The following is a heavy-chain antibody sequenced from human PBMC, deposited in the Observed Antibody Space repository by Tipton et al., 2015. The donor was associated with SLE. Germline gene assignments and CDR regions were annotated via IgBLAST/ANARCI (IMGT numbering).Heavy chain of an antibody. CDR2: IYYSGST. V-gene: IGHV4-59*01. Sequence: TLSLTCTVSGGSISSYYWSWIRQPPGKGLEWIGYIYYSGSTNYNPSLNSRVTISVDTSKNQFSLNLSTVTASDTAVYDCARDLSILWKGAFDIWGQETMVTVSS. J-gene: IGHJ3*02. CDR1: GGSISSYY. D-gene: IGHD2-21*01. CDR3: ARDLSILWKGAFDI.